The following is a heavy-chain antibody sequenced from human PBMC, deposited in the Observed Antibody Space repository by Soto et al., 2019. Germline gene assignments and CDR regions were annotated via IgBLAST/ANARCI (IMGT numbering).Heavy chain of an antibody. CDR1: GFTFSDYG. Sequence: GGSLRLSCAASGFTFSDYGMHWVRQAPGEGLQWVAVIWFDGSNEHYADSVKGRFTISRDNSKNTLYLQMYSLRAGDTAVYYCARGSLYCSSTSCSYGTDVRGPGTTLTVFS. D-gene: IGHD2-15*01. CDR2: IWFDGSNE. J-gene: IGHJ6*02. CDR3: ARGSLYCSSTSCSYGTDV. V-gene: IGHV3-33*01.